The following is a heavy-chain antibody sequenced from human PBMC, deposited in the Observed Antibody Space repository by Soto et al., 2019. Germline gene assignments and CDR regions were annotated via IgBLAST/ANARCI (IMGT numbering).Heavy chain of an antibody. CDR3: ARQRAVAGSDY. Sequence: QVQLVQSGAEVKKPGASVKVSCKASGYTFTSYDINWVRQATGQGLEWMGWMNPDSGNTGYAQKFQGXXTXTXXTSISTAYMELSSLRSEDTAVFYCARQRAVAGSDYWGQGTLVTVSS. CDR1: GYTFTSYD. J-gene: IGHJ4*02. D-gene: IGHD6-19*01. V-gene: IGHV1-8*01. CDR2: MNPDSGNT.